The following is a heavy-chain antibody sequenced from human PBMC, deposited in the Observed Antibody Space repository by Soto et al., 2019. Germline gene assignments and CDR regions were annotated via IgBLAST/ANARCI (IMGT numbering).Heavy chain of an antibody. D-gene: IGHD2-2*02. V-gene: IGHV4-34*01. CDR2: INHSGST. Sequence: QVQLQQWGAGLLKPSETLSLTCAVYGGSFSGYYWSWIRQPPGKGLEWIGEINHSGSTNYNPSLKGRVTISVDTSKNQFSLKLSSVTAADTAVYYCARGRAQIVVVPAAIEPYGMDVWGQGTTVTVSS. J-gene: IGHJ6*02. CDR3: ARGRAQIVVVPAAIEPYGMDV. CDR1: GGSFSGYY.